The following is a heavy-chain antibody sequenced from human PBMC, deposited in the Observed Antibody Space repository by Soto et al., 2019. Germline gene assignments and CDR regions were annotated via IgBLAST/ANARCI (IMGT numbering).Heavy chain of an antibody. V-gene: IGHV4-31*03. CDR2: IYYSGRT. D-gene: IGHD4-17*01. CDR1: GGSISSGGYY. J-gene: IGHJ1*01. Sequence: QGQLQESGPGLVKPSQTLSLTCTVSGGSISSGGYYWSWIRQHPGKGLEWIGYIYYSGRTYYNPSLQSRVVISVDTSKNQFSLKLSSVTAADTAVYYCASVDYGGNSAEYFQHWGQGTLVTVSS. CDR3: ASVDYGGNSAEYFQH.